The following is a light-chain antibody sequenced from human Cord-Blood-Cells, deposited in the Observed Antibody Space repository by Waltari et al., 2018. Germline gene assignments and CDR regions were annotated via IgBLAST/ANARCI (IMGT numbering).Light chain of an antibody. J-gene: IGKJ4*01. Sequence: EIVFTQSTAPLSLSPRERDTLSCRASQSVNSYLAWYQQKPGQAPRLLIYDASNRATGIPARFSGSGSGTDFTLTISSLEPEDFAVYYCQQRSNWLTFGGGTKVDIK. CDR1: QSVNSY. CDR2: DAS. V-gene: IGKV3-11*01. CDR3: QQRSNWLT.